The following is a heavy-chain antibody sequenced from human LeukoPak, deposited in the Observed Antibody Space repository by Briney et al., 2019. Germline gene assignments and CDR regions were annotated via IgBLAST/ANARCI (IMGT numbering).Heavy chain of an antibody. Sequence: SETLSLTCAVSGGSISSSSYYWGWIRQPPGKGLEWIGSIYYSGSTYYNPSLKSRVTISVDTSKNQFSLKLSSVTAADTAVYYCARGRMIRGWFDPWGQGTLVTVSS. CDR3: ARGRMIRGWFDP. J-gene: IGHJ5*02. D-gene: IGHD3-16*01. CDR2: IYYSGST. V-gene: IGHV4-39*07. CDR1: GGSISSSSYY.